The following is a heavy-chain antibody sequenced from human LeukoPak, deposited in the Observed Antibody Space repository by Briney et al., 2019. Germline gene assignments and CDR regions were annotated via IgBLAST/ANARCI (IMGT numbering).Heavy chain of an antibody. V-gene: IGHV3-21*01. J-gene: IGHJ4*02. CDR2: ISSSSSYI. Sequence: GGSLRLSCAASGFTFSSYSMNWVRQAPGKGLEWVSSISSSSSYIYCADSVKGRFTISRDNAKNSLYLQMNSPRAEDTAVYYCARGRGGRQWLPTPFDYWGQGTLVTVSS. CDR3: ARGRGGRQWLPTPFDY. CDR1: GFTFSSYS. D-gene: IGHD6-19*01.